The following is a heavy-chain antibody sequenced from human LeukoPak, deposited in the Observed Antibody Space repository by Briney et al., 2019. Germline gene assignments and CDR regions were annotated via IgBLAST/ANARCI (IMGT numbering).Heavy chain of an antibody. J-gene: IGHJ5*02. CDR2: INPNSGGT. CDR3: AREDGFGELLRWFDP. Sequence: ASVKVSCKASGYSFADYYMHWVRQAPGQGLEWMGWINPNSGGTNYAQKFQGRVTMTRDTSISTAYMELSRLRSDDTAVYYCAREDGFGELLRWFDPWGQGTLVTVSS. D-gene: IGHD3-10*01. V-gene: IGHV1-2*02. CDR1: GYSFADYY.